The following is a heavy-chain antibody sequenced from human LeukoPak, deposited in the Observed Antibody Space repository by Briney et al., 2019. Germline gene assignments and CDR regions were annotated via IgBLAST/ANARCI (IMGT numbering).Heavy chain of an antibody. CDR3: ARLYYYGSGSGDY. J-gene: IGHJ4*02. CDR1: GGSISSYY. V-gene: IGHV4-59*08. CDR2: IYYSGST. D-gene: IGHD3-10*01. Sequence: PSETLSLTCTVSGGSISSYYWSWIRQPPGKGLEWIGYIYYSGSTNYNLSLKSRVTISVDTSKNQFSLKLSSVTAADTAVYYCARLYYYGSGSGDYWGQGTLVTVSS.